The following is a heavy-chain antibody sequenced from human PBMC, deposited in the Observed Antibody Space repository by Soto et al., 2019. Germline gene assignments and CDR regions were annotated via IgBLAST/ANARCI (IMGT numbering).Heavy chain of an antibody. CDR2: MNPNSGNT. V-gene: IGHV1-8*01. D-gene: IGHD3-10*01. CDR1: GYTFTSYD. CDR3: ARGKTYYYGSGTYYVFDI. Sequence: ASVKVSCKASGYTFTSYDINWVRQATGQGLEWMGWMNPNSGNTGYAQKFQGRVTMTRNTSISTAYMELSSLRSEDTAVYYCARGKTYYYGSGTYYVFDIWGQGTMVTV. J-gene: IGHJ3*02.